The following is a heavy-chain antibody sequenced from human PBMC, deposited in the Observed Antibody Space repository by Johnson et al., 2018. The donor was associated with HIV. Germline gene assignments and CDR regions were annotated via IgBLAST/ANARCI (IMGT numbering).Heavy chain of an antibody. CDR3: ARPIARGASNI. J-gene: IGHJ3*02. D-gene: IGHD1-26*01. CDR1: GFTFSSYA. V-gene: IGHV3-30-3*01. CDR2: ISYDGSNK. Sequence: QVKLVESGGGVVHPGGSLRLSCAASGFTFSSYAMHWVRQAPGKGLEWVAVISYDGSNKYYADSVKGRFTISRDNSKNTLYLQMNSLRAEDTAVYYCARPIARGASNIWGQGTMVTVSS.